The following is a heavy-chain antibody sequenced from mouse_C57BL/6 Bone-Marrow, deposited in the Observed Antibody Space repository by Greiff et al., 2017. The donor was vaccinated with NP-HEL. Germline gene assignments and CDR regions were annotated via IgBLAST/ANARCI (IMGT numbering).Heavy chain of an antibody. V-gene: IGHV1-50*01. CDR1: GYTFTSYW. J-gene: IGHJ2*01. CDR2: IDPSDSYT. Sequence: VQLQQPGAELVKPGASVKLSCKASGYTFTSYWMQWVKQRPGQGLEWIGEIDPSDSYTNYNQKFKGKATLTVDTSSSTAYMQLSSLTSEDSAVYYCARQTYYGYSYYFDYWGQGTTLTVSS. CDR3: ARQTYYGYSYYFDY. D-gene: IGHD2-9*01.